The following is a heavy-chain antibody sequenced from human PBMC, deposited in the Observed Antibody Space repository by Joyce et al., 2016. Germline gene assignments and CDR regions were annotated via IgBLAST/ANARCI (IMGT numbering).Heavy chain of an antibody. CDR2: ISPSSTYI. J-gene: IGHJ4*02. CDR1: GFTLSIYN. V-gene: IGHV3-21*01. CDR3: ARVDLSWGYSDS. Sequence: EVQLVESGGGLVKPGGSLRLSCAASGFTLSIYNMNWVRQAPGKGLECVSSISPSSTYIYYADSMKGRFTISRDNAKNSLYLQINSLRAEDTAVYYCARVDLSWGYSDSWGQGTLVTVSS. D-gene: IGHD1-26*01.